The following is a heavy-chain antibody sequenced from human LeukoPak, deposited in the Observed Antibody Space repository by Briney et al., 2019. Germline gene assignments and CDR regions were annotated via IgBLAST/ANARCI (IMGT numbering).Heavy chain of an antibody. J-gene: IGHJ4*02. V-gene: IGHV1-69*13. Sequence: ASVKASCKASGGTFGSYAISWVRQAPGQGLEWMGGIIPIFGTANYAQKFQGRVTITADESTSTAYMELSSLRSEDTAVYYCARDPAPYSDLHKLDYWGQGTLVTVSS. CDR2: IIPIFGTA. CDR1: GGTFGSYA. D-gene: IGHD3-22*01. CDR3: ARDPAPYSDLHKLDY.